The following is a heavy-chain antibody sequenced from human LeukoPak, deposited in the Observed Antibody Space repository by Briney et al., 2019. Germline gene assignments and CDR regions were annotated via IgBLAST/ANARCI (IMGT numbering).Heavy chain of an antibody. J-gene: IGHJ4*02. CDR2: IYPGDSDT. Sequence: GGSLQISFQGSGCSFTNYWIGWVRPLAGKGLEWMGVIYPGDSDTRYSPSFQGQFTISADKSINTAYLQWSSREALDTAIYYCARRVGCSHSGCDHFDYWGVGTLVTVSS. D-gene: IGHD5-12*01. CDR3: ARRVGCSHSGCDHFDY. CDR1: GCSFTNYW. V-gene: IGHV5-51*01.